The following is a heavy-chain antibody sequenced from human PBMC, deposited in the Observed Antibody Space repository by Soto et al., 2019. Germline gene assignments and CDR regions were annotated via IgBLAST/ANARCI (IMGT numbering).Heavy chain of an antibody. CDR1: GGSFSGYY. Sequence: SETLSLTCAVYGGSFSGYYWSWIRQPPGKGLEWIGEINHSGSTNYNPSLKSRVTISVDTSKNQFSLKLSSVTAADTAVYYCARGLDGVATIGYFDYWGQGTLVTVSS. V-gene: IGHV4-34*01. D-gene: IGHD5-12*01. J-gene: IGHJ4*02. CDR2: INHSGST. CDR3: ARGLDGVATIGYFDY.